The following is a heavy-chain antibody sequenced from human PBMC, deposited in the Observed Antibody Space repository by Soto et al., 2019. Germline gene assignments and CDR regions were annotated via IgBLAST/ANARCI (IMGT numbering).Heavy chain of an antibody. Sequence: PGGSLRLSCAASGFTFSSYGMHWVRQAPGKGLEWVAVTSYDGSNKYYADSVKGRFTISRDNSKNTLYLQMNSLRAEDTAVYYCAKDYYDILTGYYPPYFDYWGQGTLVTVSS. J-gene: IGHJ4*02. CDR1: GFTFSSYG. CDR2: TSYDGSNK. CDR3: AKDYYDILTGYYPPYFDY. D-gene: IGHD3-9*01. V-gene: IGHV3-30*18.